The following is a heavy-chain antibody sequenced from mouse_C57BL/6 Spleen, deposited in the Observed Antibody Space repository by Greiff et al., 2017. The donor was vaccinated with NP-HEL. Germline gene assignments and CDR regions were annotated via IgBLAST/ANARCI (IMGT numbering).Heavy chain of an antibody. D-gene: IGHD1-1*01. V-gene: IGHV1-52*01. CDR2: IDPSDSDT. Sequence: QVQLQQPGAELVRPGSSVKLSCKASGYTFTSYWMHWVKQRPIQGLEWIGNIDPSDSDTHYNQKFKDKATLTVDKSSSAAYMQLSSLTSEDSAVYYCARRDYYGSSHWYFDVWGTGTTVTVSS. J-gene: IGHJ1*03. CDR3: ARRDYYGSSHWYFDV. CDR1: GYTFTSYW.